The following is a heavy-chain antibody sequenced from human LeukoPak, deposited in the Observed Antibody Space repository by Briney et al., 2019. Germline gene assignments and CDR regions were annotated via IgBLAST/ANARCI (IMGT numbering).Heavy chain of an antibody. Sequence: GGSLRLSCAASGFIFSRYSMNWVRQTPGRGLEWVASISSSSNYMYYTDSVKGRFTISRDNSKNTLYLQMNSLRAEDTAVYYCAKDLYQLLYGFYYYMDVWGKGTTVTVSS. V-gene: IGHV3-21*01. CDR2: ISSSSNYM. CDR1: GFIFSRYS. CDR3: AKDLYQLLYGFYYYMDV. J-gene: IGHJ6*03. D-gene: IGHD2-2*02.